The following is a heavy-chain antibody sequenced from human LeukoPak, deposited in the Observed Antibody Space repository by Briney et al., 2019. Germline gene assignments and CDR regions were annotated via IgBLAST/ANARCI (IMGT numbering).Heavy chain of an antibody. CDR3: ARTYGDYTLNYYMDV. Sequence: GGSLRLSCAASGFSFEDNGMGWVSQAPGKGLEWVSGINWNGGSIGYVDSVKGRFTISRDNAKNSLYLQMNSLRAEDTALYYCARTYGDYTLNYYMDVWGKGTTVTVSS. CDR1: GFSFEDNG. J-gene: IGHJ6*03. V-gene: IGHV3-20*04. D-gene: IGHD4-17*01. CDR2: INWNGGSI.